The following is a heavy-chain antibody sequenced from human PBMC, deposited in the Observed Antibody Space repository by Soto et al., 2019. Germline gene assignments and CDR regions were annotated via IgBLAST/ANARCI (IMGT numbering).Heavy chain of an antibody. Sequence: QVQLVQSGAEVKKPGASVKVSCKASGYTFTSYGINWVRQAPGQGLEWMGWISAYNGNTNYAQKRQGRVTMTTDTSTSTAYMELSSLRSDDTAVYYCARFITETTFYYYYGMDVWGQGTTVTVS. V-gene: IGHV1-18*01. CDR2: ISAYNGNT. D-gene: IGHD1-7*01. CDR1: GYTFTSYG. J-gene: IGHJ6*02. CDR3: ARFITETTFYYYYGMDV.